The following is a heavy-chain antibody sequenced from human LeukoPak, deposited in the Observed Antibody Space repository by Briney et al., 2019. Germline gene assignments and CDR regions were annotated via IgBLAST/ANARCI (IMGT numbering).Heavy chain of an antibody. J-gene: IGHJ4*02. D-gene: IGHD2-15*01. V-gene: IGHV3-21*04. Sequence: GGSLRLSCAASGFSFSSYNMNWVRQTPGKGLEWVSSITSSSTYTFYADSVKGRFTISRDNARNSLYLQMNSLRAEDTALYYCVRDLLVFDSWGQGTLVTVSS. CDR3: VRDLLVFDS. CDR1: GFSFSSYN. CDR2: ITSSSTYT.